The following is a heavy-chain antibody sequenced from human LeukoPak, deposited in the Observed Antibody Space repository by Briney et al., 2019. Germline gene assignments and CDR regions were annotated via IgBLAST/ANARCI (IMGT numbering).Heavy chain of an antibody. J-gene: IGHJ4*02. CDR3: AKPVQRYCSGGSCYASYFDY. Sequence: PGGSLRLSCAASGFTFSSYGMHWVRQAPGKGLEWVAFIRYDGSNKYYADSVKGRFTISRDNSKNTLYLQMNSLRAEDTAVYYCAKPVQRYCSGGSCYASYFDYWVQGTLVTVSS. CDR2: IRYDGSNK. V-gene: IGHV3-30*02. CDR1: GFTFSSYG. D-gene: IGHD2-15*01.